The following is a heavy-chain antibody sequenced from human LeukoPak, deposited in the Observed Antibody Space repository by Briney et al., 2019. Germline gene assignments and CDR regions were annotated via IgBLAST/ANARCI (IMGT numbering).Heavy chain of an antibody. CDR2: ISSSSSYI. CDR3: ARDLIAVAGSMDV. J-gene: IGHJ6*04. V-gene: IGHV3-21*01. CDR1: GFTFSSYE. Sequence: GGSLRLSCAASGFTFSSYEMNWVRQAPGKGLEGVSSISSSSSYIDYADSVKGRFTISRDNATHSLYLQMNSLRAEDTAVYYCARDLIAVAGSMDVWGKGTTVTISS. D-gene: IGHD6-19*01.